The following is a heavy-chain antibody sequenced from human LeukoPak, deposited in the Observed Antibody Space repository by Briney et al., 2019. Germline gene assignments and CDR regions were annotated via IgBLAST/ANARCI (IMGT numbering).Heavy chain of an antibody. V-gene: IGHV3-9*01. Sequence: PGRSLRLSCAASGFTFDDYAMHGVRQAPGKGLGWVAGISWNSGRIGYADSVKGRFTISRDNAKNSLYLQMNSLRVEDTALYYCAKDFYRLGEFDAFDNWGQGTMVTVSS. CDR1: GFTFDDYA. D-gene: IGHD3-16*01. J-gene: IGHJ3*02. CDR2: ISWNSGRI. CDR3: AKDFYRLGEFDAFDN.